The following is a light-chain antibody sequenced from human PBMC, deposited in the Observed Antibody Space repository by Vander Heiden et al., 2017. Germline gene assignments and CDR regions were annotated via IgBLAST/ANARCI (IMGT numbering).Light chain of an antibody. CDR3: AAWEDSLNGPV. CDR2: SNN. Sequence: GPRVTISCSGSSSNIGSNTVNWYQQLPGTAPKLRIYSNNQRPSGVPDRVSGDKSGTAASLAIRGLQSEDEADYYCAAWEDSLNGPVFGGGTKLTV. J-gene: IGLJ3*02. V-gene: IGLV1-44*01. CDR1: SSNIGSNT.